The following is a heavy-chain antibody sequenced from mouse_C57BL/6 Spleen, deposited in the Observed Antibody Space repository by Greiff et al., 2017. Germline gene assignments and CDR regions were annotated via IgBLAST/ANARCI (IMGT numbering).Heavy chain of an antibody. D-gene: IGHD1-1*01. J-gene: IGHJ2*01. Sequence: QVHVKQSGAELVKPGASVKISCKASGYAFSSYWMNWVKQSPGKGLEWIGQIYPGDGDTNYNGKFKGKATLTADKSSSTAYMQLSSLTSEDSAVYFCARSGSTTVVADYFDYWGQGTTLTVSS. V-gene: IGHV1-80*01. CDR1: GYAFSSYW. CDR2: IYPGDGDT. CDR3: ARSGSTTVVADYFDY.